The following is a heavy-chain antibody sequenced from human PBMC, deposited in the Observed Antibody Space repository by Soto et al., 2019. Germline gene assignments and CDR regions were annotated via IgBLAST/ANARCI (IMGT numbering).Heavy chain of an antibody. D-gene: IGHD3-22*01. CDR1: GGSISSSSYY. V-gene: IGHV4-39*01. CDR2: IYYSGST. CDR3: ARHVRWVVVIKWRGYYFDY. Sequence: QLQLQESGPGLVKPSETLSLTCTVSGGSISSSSYYWGWIRQPPGKGLEWIGSIYYSGSTYYNPSLKSRVTISVDTSKNQFSLKLSSVTAADTAVYYCARHVRWVVVIKWRGYYFDYWGQGTLVTVSS. J-gene: IGHJ4*02.